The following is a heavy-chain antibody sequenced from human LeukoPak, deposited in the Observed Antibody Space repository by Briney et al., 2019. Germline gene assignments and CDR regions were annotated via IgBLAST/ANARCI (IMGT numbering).Heavy chain of an antibody. D-gene: IGHD1-14*01. CDR2: INADGSTA. J-gene: IGHJ3*01. Sequence: GGSLRLSCAASGFTFGNSWVHWVRHAPGKGLVWVSLINADGSTATYADSVKGRFTVSRDNARNTLSLQMNSLTIEDTAVYYCVVVVEPPDSDGFDVWGQGTMITVSS. V-gene: IGHV3-74*01. CDR1: GFTFGNSW. CDR3: VVVVEPPDSDGFDV.